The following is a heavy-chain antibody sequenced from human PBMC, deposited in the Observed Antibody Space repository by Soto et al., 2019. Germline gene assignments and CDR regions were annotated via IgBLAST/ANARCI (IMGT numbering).Heavy chain of an antibody. CDR2: IYSGGST. J-gene: IGHJ4*02. CDR3: AAGVSFMITFGGVLDY. Sequence: VQLVESGGGLVQPGGSLRLSCAASGFTVSSNYMSWVRQAPGKGLEWVSVIYSGGSTYYADSVKGRFTISRDNSKNTLYLQMNSLRAEDTAVYYCAAGVSFMITFGGVLDYWGQGTLVTVSS. V-gene: IGHV3-66*01. D-gene: IGHD3-16*01. CDR1: GFTVSSNY.